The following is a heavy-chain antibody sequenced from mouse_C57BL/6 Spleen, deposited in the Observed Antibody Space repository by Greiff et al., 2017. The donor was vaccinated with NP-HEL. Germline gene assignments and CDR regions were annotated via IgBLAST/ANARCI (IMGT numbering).Heavy chain of an antibody. CDR3: ARSVLRPYVDY. J-gene: IGHJ4*01. CDR2: INPSNGGT. Sequence: QVHVKQPGTELVKPGASVKLSCKASGYTFTSYWMHWVKQRPGQGLEWIGNINPSNGGTNYNEKFKSKATLTVDKSSSTAYMQLSSLTSEDSAVYYCARSVLRPYVDYWGQGTSVTVSS. V-gene: IGHV1-53*01. D-gene: IGHD2-12*01. CDR1: GYTFTSYW.